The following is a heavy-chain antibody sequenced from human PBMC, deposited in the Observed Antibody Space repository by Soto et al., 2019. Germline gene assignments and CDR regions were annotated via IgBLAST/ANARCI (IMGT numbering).Heavy chain of an antibody. D-gene: IGHD6-13*01. Sequence: GESLKISCQCSGYTFSNFWIAWVRQLPGKGLEYMGIIYPGDSETRYSPSFHGKVTISADRSIGTAYLQWSSLEATDSAFYFCARSPRSSPYFDYWGQGALVTVSS. J-gene: IGHJ4*02. CDR2: IYPGDSET. CDR3: ARSPRSSPYFDY. CDR1: GYTFSNFW. V-gene: IGHV5-51*01.